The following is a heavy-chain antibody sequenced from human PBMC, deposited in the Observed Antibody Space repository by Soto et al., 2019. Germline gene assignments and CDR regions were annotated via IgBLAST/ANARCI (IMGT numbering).Heavy chain of an antibody. J-gene: IGHJ6*02. CDR1: GGTFSSYA. CDR2: IIPIFGTA. CDR3: ASSRTISYGMDV. Sequence: QVQLVQSGAEVKKPGSSVKVSCKASGGTFSSYAISWVRQAPGQGLEWMGGIIPIFGTANYAQKFQGRVTIXAXXSTSTAYMELSSLRSEDTAVYYCASSRTISYGMDVWGQGTTVTVSS. D-gene: IGHD1-1*01. V-gene: IGHV1-69*12.